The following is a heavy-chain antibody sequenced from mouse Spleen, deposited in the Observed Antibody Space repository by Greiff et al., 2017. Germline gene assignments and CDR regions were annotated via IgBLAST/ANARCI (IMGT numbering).Heavy chain of an antibody. Sequence: QVQLQQSGAELVRPGASVKLSCKASGYTFTSYWINWVKQRPGQGLEWIGNIYPSDSYTNYNQKFKDKATLTVDKSSSTAYMQLSSPTSEDSAVYYCARSYYGNYRFAYWGQGTLVTVSA. CDR2: IYPSDSYT. D-gene: IGHD2-10*01. V-gene: IGHV1-69*02. J-gene: IGHJ3*01. CDR3: ARSYYGNYRFAY. CDR1: GYTFTSYW.